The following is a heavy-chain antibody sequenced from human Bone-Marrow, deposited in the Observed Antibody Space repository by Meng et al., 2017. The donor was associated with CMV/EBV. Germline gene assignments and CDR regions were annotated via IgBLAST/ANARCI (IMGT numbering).Heavy chain of an antibody. CDR2: IYSGGTT. V-gene: IGHV3-53*01. J-gene: IGHJ4*02. CDR1: GFPVSTNY. D-gene: IGHD3-10*01. Sequence: GGSLRLSCVASGFPVSTNYLSWVRQAPGKGPEWVSVIYSGGTTYYADSVKGRFTISRDTSKNMVFLQMNSLRAADTAVYYCARDIGSDDSGNYYRAFGYWGQGTLVTVSS. CDR3: ARDIGSDDSGNYYRAFGY.